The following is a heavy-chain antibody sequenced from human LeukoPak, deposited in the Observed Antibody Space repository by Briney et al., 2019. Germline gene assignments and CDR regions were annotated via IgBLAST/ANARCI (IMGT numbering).Heavy chain of an antibody. CDR3: ARDPVDTGDSRKGD. CDR2: IYHSGST. Sequence: SETLSLTCTVSGYSISSGYYWGWIRQHPGKGLEWIGSIYHSGSTYYNPSLKSRVTISVDTSKNQFSLKLSSVTAADTAVYYCARDPVDTGDSRKGDWGQGTLVTVSS. D-gene: IGHD7-27*01. CDR1: GYSISSGYY. J-gene: IGHJ4*02. V-gene: IGHV4-38-2*02.